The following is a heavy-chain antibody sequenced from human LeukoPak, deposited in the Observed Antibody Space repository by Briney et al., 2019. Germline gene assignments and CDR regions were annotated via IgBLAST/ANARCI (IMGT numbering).Heavy chain of an antibody. CDR2: IYYSGST. Sequence: TLSLTCAVSGGSISSGGYSWSWILQPPGKGLEWIGYIYYSGSTYYNPSLKSRVTISVDTSKNQFSLKLSSVTAADTAVYYCARERGNPNEDYYYYYYMDVWGKGTTVTVSS. V-gene: IGHV4-30-4*07. D-gene: IGHD4-23*01. CDR3: ARERGNPNEDYYYYYYMDV. CDR1: GGSISSGGYS. J-gene: IGHJ6*03.